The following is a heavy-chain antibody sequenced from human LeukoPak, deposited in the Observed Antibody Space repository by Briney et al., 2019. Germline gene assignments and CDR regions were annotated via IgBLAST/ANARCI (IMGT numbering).Heavy chain of an antibody. CDR3: AARYCTNGVCYHGFDP. CDR1: GFTFTGSA. CDR2: IVVGSGNT. V-gene: IGHV1-58*02. J-gene: IGHJ5*02. Sequence: EASVKVSCKASGFTFTGSAMQWVRQARGQRLEWIGWIVVGSGNTNYAQKFQERVTITRDMSTSTAYMELSSLRSEDTAVYYCAARYCTNGVCYHGFDPWGQGTLVTVSS. D-gene: IGHD2-8*01.